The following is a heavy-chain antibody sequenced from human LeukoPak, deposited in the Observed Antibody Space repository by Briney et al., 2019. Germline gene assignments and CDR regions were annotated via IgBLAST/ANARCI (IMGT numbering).Heavy chain of an antibody. J-gene: IGHJ4*02. V-gene: IGHV4-59*12. Sequence: SETLSLTCTVSGGSFTNYYWAWIRQPPGKGLEWIGSIYHSGSTYYNPSLKSRVTISVDTSKNQFSLKLSSVTAADTAVYYCARTVFAIAAAGGYYFDYWGQGTLVTVSS. D-gene: IGHD6-13*01. CDR1: GGSFTNYY. CDR2: IYHSGST. CDR3: ARTVFAIAAAGGYYFDY.